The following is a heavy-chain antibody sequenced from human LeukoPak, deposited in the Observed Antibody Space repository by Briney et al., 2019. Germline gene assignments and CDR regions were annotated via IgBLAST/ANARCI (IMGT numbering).Heavy chain of an antibody. D-gene: IGHD3-10*01. J-gene: IGHJ4*02. V-gene: IGHV3-33*01. Sequence: QPGRSLRLSCAASGFTFSSYGMHWVRQAPGKGLEWVAVIWYDGSNKYYADSVKGRFTISRDNSKNSLYLQMDSLRVEDTAVYYCASGGHVDYCGQGTLVTVSS. CDR1: GFTFSSYG. CDR3: ASGGHVDY. CDR2: IWYDGSNK.